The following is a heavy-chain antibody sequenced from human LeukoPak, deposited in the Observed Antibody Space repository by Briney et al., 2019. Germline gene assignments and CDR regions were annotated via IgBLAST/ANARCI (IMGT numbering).Heavy chain of an antibody. D-gene: IGHD3-10*01. Sequence: SQTLSLTCAVSGGSISSGGYSWSWIRQPPGKGLEWIGYIYHSGSTYYNPSLKSRVTISVDRSKNQFSLKLSSVTAADTAVYYCARAWDYYGSGSYTQWFDPWGQGTLVTVSS. CDR3: ARAWDYYGSGSYTQWFDP. V-gene: IGHV4-30-2*01. CDR2: IYHSGST. CDR1: GGSISSGGYS. J-gene: IGHJ5*02.